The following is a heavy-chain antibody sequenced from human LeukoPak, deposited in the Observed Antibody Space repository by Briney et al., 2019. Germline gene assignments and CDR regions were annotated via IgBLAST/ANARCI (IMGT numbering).Heavy chain of an antibody. D-gene: IGHD3-10*01. J-gene: IGHJ4*02. Sequence: SQTLSLTCTVSGGSISSGSYYWSWIRQPPGKGLEWIGEINHSGSTNYNPSLKSRVTISVDTSKNQFSLELSSVTAADTAVYYCARHRWFGELSTFDYWGQGTLVTVSS. CDR1: GGSISSGSYY. CDR3: ARHRWFGELSTFDY. V-gene: IGHV4-39*01. CDR2: INHSGST.